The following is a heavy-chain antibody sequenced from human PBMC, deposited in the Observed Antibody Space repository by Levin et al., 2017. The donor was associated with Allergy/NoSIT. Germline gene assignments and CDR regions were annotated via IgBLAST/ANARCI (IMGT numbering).Heavy chain of an antibody. CDR3: ARGDSSGWYIGVYFDY. CDR1: GFTVSSNY. D-gene: IGHD6-19*01. J-gene: IGHJ4*02. V-gene: IGHV3-53*01. Sequence: GESLKISCAASGFTVSSNYMSWVRQAPGKGLEWVSVIYSGGSTYYADSVKGRFTISRDNSKNTLYLQMNSLRAEDTAVYYCARGDSSGWYIGVYFDYWGQGTLVTVSS. CDR2: IYSGGST.